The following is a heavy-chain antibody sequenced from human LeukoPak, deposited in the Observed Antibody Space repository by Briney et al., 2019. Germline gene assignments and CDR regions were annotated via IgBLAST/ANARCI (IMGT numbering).Heavy chain of an antibody. CDR3: ARHDNWNDVDNAFDI. V-gene: IGHV4-30-2*03. CDR2: IYHSGST. J-gene: IGHJ3*02. Sequence: PSETLSLTCAVSGGSISSGGYYWSWIRQPPGKGLEWIGYIYHSGSTYYNPSLKSRVTISVDTSKNQFSLKLSSVTAADTAVYYCARHDNWNDVDNAFDIWGQGTMVTVSS. CDR1: GGSISSGGYY. D-gene: IGHD1-1*01.